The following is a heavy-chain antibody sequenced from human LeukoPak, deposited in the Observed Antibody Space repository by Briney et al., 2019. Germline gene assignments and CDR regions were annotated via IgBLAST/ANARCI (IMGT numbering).Heavy chain of an antibody. J-gene: IGHJ4*02. CDR2: ISSGSSTI. V-gene: IGHV3-48*02. CDR3: AREQVPLGTGIDY. Sequence: GGSLRLSCAASGFSFNSHSMNWVRQAPGQGLEWVSYISSGSSTIYYADSVKGRFTISRVNAKNSLYLQMSSLRDEDTAVYYCAREQVPLGTGIDYWGQGTLVTVSS. D-gene: IGHD3/OR15-3a*01. CDR1: GFSFNSHS.